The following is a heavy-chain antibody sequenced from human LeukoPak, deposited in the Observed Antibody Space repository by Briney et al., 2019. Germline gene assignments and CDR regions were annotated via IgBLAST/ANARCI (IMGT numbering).Heavy chain of an antibody. Sequence: GASVKVSCKASGYTFTSYGISWVRQAPGQGLEWMGWISAYSGNTNYAQKFQGRVIMTTDTSTTRADIEQRSSRCDDTAVVYYGTAGYENLMVGPDFWRRGRVVRVSS. V-gene: IGHV1-18*01. CDR1: GYTFTSYG. D-gene: IGHD2-8*01. J-gene: IGHJ4*02. CDR3: GTAGYENLMVGPDF. CDR2: ISAYSGNT.